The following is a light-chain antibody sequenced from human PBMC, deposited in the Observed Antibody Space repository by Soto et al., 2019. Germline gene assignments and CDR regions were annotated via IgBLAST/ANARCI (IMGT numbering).Light chain of an antibody. J-gene: IGLJ1*01. Sequence: QSVLTQPPSASGSPGQSVTISCTGTSSGVGGYNYVSWYQQHPGKAPKLMIYEVSKRPSGVPDRFSGSKSGNTASLTVSGLQAEDEADYYCSSYAGSNNFYGFGTGTKVTVL. CDR1: SSGVGGYNY. CDR3: SSYAGSNNFYG. V-gene: IGLV2-8*01. CDR2: EVS.